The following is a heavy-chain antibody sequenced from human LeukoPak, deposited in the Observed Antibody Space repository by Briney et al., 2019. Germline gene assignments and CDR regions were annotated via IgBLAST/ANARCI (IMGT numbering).Heavy chain of an antibody. D-gene: IGHD2-15*01. V-gene: IGHV3-21*01. CDR1: GFTFSSYS. J-gene: IGHJ3*02. CDR2: ISSSSSYI. Sequence: PGGSLRLSCAAPGFTFSSYSMNWVRQAPGKGLEWVSSISSSSSYIYYAGSVKGRFTISRDNAKNSLYLQMNSLRAEDTAVYYCAREDCSGGSCYSSEALDIWGQGTMVTVSS. CDR3: AREDCSGGSCYSSEALDI.